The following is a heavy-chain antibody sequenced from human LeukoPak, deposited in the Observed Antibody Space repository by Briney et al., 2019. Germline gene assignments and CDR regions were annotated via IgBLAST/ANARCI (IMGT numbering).Heavy chain of an antibody. J-gene: IGHJ6*03. D-gene: IGHD5-18*01. CDR3: ARDNGGTAMAYYYYYYMDV. CDR2: MNPNSGNT. V-gene: IGHV1-8*01. Sequence: ASVKVSCKASGYTFTSYDINWVRQATGQGLEWMGWMNPNSGNTGYAQKFQGSVTMTRNTSISTAYMELSSLRSEDTAVYYCARDNGGTAMAYYYYYYMDVWGKGTTVTISS. CDR1: GYTFTSYD.